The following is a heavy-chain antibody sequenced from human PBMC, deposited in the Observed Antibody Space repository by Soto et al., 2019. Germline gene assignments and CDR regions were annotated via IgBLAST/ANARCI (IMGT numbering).Heavy chain of an antibody. V-gene: IGHV3-48*04. D-gene: IGHD3-22*01. CDR3: ARYYYDSSGYYYLYYYYGMDV. Sequence: GGSLRLSCAASGFTFSSYSMNWVRQAPGKGLEWVSYISSSGSTIYYADSVKGRFTISRDNAKNSLYLQMNSLRAEDTAVYYCARYYYDSSGYYYLYYYYGMDVWGQGTTVTVSS. J-gene: IGHJ6*02. CDR1: GFTFSSYS. CDR2: ISSSGSTI.